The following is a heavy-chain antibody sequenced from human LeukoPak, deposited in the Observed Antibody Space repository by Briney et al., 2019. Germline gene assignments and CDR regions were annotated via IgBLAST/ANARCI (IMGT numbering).Heavy chain of an antibody. V-gene: IGHV4-59*08. Sequence: PSETLSLTCTVSGGSISSYYWSWIRQPPGKGLEWIGYIHYSGSTNYNPSLKSRVTISVDPSTNQSSLKLRSVPAADTAVYYCARQGMSYWYFDLWGRGTLVTVSS. J-gene: IGHJ2*01. CDR2: IHYSGST. CDR1: GGSISSYY. CDR3: ARQGMSYWYFDL.